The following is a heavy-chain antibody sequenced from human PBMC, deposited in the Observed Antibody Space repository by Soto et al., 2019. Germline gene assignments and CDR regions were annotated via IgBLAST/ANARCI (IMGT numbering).Heavy chain of an antibody. Sequence: GGSLRLSCAASGFTFSSYAMSWVRQAPGKGLEWVSAISGSGGSTYYADSVKGRFTISRDNSKNTLYLQMNSLRAADTAVYYCAKDGVMVRGVIPNYYGMDVWGQGTTVTVSS. D-gene: IGHD3-10*01. V-gene: IGHV3-23*01. CDR3: AKDGVMVRGVIPNYYGMDV. CDR1: GFTFSSYA. CDR2: ISGSGGST. J-gene: IGHJ6*02.